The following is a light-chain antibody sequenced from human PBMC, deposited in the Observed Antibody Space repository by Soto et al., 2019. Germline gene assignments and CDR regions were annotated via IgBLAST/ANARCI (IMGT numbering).Light chain of an antibody. V-gene: IGKV3-20*01. CDR1: QSVSSTY. J-gene: IGKJ2*01. CDR3: EQYDSSQYT. CDR2: GAS. Sequence: EIVLAQSPGTLSLSPGERATLSCRASQSVSSTYLAWYQHKPGQAPRLLIYGASSRETGIPDTFSGSGSGTDFSLTISRLEPEDFAVYYCEQYDSSQYTFGQGTKLEIK.